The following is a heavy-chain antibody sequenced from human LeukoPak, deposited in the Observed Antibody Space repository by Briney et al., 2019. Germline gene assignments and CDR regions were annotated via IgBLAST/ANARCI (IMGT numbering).Heavy chain of an antibody. CDR1: GFTFSSYA. CDR2: ISGSGGST. J-gene: IGHJ4*02. Sequence: GSLRLSCAASGFTFSSYAMSWVRQAPGKGLEWVSAISGSGGSTYYADSVKGRFAISRDNSKNTLYLQMNSLRAEDTAVYYCAKGPYYYDSSGYYYERVYYFDYWGQGTLVTVSS. D-gene: IGHD3-22*01. V-gene: IGHV3-23*01. CDR3: AKGPYYYDSSGYYYERVYYFDY.